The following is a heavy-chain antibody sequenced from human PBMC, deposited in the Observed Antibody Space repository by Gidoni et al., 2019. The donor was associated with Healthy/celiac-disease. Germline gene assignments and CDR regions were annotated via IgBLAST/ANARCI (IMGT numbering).Heavy chain of an antibody. J-gene: IGHJ5*02. Sequence: QITLKESGPTLVKPTQTLTLTCTFSGFSLSTSGVGVGWIRQPPGKALEWLALIYWNDDKRYIPSLKSRLTITKDTSKNQVVLTMTNMDPVDTATYYCAHRPPDSSGYYRQGHNWFDPWGQGTLVTVSS. CDR2: IYWNDDK. CDR1: GFSLSTSGVG. V-gene: IGHV2-5*01. CDR3: AHRPPDSSGYYRQGHNWFDP. D-gene: IGHD3-22*01.